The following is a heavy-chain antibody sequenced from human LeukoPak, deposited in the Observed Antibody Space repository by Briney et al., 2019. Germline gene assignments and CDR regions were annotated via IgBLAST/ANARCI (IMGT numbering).Heavy chain of an antibody. CDR2: ISSSSSYI. Sequence: GGSLRLSCAASGFTFSGYSMNWVRQAPGKGLEWVSSISSSSSYIYYADSVKGRFTISRDNAKNSLYLQMNSLRAEDTAVYYCARGGGGNDYVWGSYRPIDYWGQGTLVTVSS. D-gene: IGHD3-16*02. J-gene: IGHJ4*02. V-gene: IGHV3-21*01. CDR1: GFTFSGYS. CDR3: ARGGGGNDYVWGSYRPIDY.